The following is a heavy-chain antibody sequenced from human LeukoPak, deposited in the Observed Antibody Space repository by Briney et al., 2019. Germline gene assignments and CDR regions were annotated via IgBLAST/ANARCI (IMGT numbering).Heavy chain of an antibody. Sequence: ASVKVPCKASGYTFTDYYMDWVRQAPGQGLEWMGWINPNNGGTNYAQKFQGRVTMTRDTSISTAYMEVSRLTSDDTAVYYCASRPGVSAGPLDYWGQGTLVTVSS. CDR2: INPNNGGT. D-gene: IGHD6-13*01. CDR3: ASRPGVSAGPLDY. V-gene: IGHV1-2*02. CDR1: GYTFTDYY. J-gene: IGHJ4*02.